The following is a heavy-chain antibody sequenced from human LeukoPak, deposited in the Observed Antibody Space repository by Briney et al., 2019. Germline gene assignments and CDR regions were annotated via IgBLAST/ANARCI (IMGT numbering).Heavy chain of an antibody. CDR2: INPNSGGT. CDR3: ARELSTIFGVVINLRSGTYGMDV. V-gene: IGHV1-2*02. CDR1: GYTFTGYY. J-gene: IGHJ6*02. D-gene: IGHD3-3*01. Sequence: ASVKVSCKASGYTFTGYYMHWVRQTPGQGLEWMGWINPNSGGTNYAQKFQGRVTMTRDTSISTAYMELSRLRSDDTAVYYCARELSTIFGVVINLRSGTYGMDVWGQGTTVTVSS.